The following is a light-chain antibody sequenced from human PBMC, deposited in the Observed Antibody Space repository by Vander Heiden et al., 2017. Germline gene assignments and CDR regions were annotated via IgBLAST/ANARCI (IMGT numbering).Light chain of an antibody. V-gene: IGKV2-30*02. J-gene: IGKJ4*01. CDR3: MQGTHWPLT. Sequence: DVVMTQSPLSLPVTLGQPASISCRSSQSLVHSNGNTFLSWFQQRPGQSPRRLIHEVSNRDSGVPDRFSGSGSGTDFTLKFSRVEAEDVGVYYCMQGTHWPLTFGGGTKVEIK. CDR2: EVS. CDR1: QSLVHSNGNTF.